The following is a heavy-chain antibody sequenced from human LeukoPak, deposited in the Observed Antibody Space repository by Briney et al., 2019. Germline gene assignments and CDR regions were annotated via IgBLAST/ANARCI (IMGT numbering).Heavy chain of an antibody. CDR3: AKANTPTTEPSYYYYYYYMDV. D-gene: IGHD4-17*01. CDR1: GFTFSDYY. CDR2: ISSSGSTI. Sequence: PGGSLRLSCAASGFTFSDYYMSWIRQAPGKGLEWVSYISSSGSTIYYADSVKGRVTISRDNAKKSLYLQMNSLRAEDTAVYYCAKANTPTTEPSYYYYYYYMDVWGKGTTVTVSS. V-gene: IGHV3-11*04. J-gene: IGHJ6*03.